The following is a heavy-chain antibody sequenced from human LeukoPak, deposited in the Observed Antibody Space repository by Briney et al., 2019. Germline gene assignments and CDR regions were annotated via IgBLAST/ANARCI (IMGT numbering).Heavy chain of an antibody. CDR1: GFTFSGSA. CDR2: IRSKANSYAT. CDR3: TRSSSGWTQGNDAFDI. D-gene: IGHD6-19*01. V-gene: IGHV3-73*01. J-gene: IGHJ3*02. Sequence: GGSLRLSCAASGFTFSGSAMHWVRQASGKGLEWVGRIRSKANSYATAYAASVKGRFTISRDDSKNTAYLQMNSLKTEDTAVYYCTRSSSGWTQGNDAFDIWGQGTMVTVSS.